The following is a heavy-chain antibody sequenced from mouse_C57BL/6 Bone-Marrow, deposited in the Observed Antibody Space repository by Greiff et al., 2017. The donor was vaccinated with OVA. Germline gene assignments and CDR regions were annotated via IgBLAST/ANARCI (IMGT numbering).Heavy chain of an antibody. D-gene: IGHD2-2*01. V-gene: IGHV1-69*01. CDR3: ALWLRDAMDY. J-gene: IGHJ4*01. Sequence: VQLQQPGAELVMPGASVKLSCKASGYTFTSYWMHWVKQRPGQGLEWIGEIDPSDSYTNYNQKFKGKSTLTVDKSSSTAYMQLSSLTSEDSAVYDCALWLRDAMDYWGQGTSVTVSS. CDR1: GYTFTSYW. CDR2: IDPSDSYT.